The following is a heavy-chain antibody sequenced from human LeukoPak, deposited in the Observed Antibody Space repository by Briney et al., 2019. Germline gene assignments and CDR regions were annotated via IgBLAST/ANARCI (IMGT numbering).Heavy chain of an antibody. CDR2: IYSGGTT. D-gene: IGHD3-22*01. Sequence: GGSLRLSCAASGFTVSATYMSWVRQAPGKGLEWVSIIYSGGTTYYADSVKGRFTISRDNSKNKLYLRVNSLRAEDTAVYYCARGPDYYDSSGYWDYWGQGTLVTVSS. CDR1: GFTVSATY. J-gene: IGHJ4*02. CDR3: ARGPDYYDSSGYWDY. V-gene: IGHV3-53*01.